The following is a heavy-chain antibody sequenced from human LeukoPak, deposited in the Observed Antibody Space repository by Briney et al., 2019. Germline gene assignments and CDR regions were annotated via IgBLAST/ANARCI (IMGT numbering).Heavy chain of an antibody. D-gene: IGHD1-26*01. J-gene: IGHJ3*01. CDR1: GFTFSNYW. CDR2: IKGDGSEK. CDR3: ARDRSYYGDAFDV. Sequence: GGSLRLSCEASGFTFSNYWMSWVRQTPGKGLEWVATIKGDGSEKFHVDSVKGRITISRDNANNSLSLQMNSLRVEDTAVYYCARDRSYYGDAFDVWGQGTKVTVSS. V-gene: IGHV3-7*01.